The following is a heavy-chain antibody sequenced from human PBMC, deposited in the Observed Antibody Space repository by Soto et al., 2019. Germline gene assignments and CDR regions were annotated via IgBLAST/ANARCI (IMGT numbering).Heavy chain of an antibody. CDR2: IYTDGST. J-gene: IGHJ4*02. CDR1: GLTVSSNY. V-gene: IGHV3-53*01. CDR3: TTGGSSLGY. Sequence: PGGSRRRSWAASGLTVSSNYMSWVRQAPGKGLEWVSFIYTDGSTYYADSVKGRFTISRDNSKNTLYLQMNSLRAEDTAIYYCTTGGSSLGYWGQGTLVTVSS. D-gene: IGHD6-6*01.